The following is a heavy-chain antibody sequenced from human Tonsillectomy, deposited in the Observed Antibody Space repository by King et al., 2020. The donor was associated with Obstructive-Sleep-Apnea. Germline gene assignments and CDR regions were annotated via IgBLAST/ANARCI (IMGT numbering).Heavy chain of an antibody. CDR2: ISWNSGSI. Sequence: VQLVESGGGLVEPGRSLRLSCAASGFTFDDYGMHWVRQAPGKGLEWVSCISWNSGSIAYADSVKGRFTISRDNAKNSLYLQMDSLRPEDTALYYCARVGYSRSWYWGQGTLVTVSS. J-gene: IGHJ4*02. D-gene: IGHD6-13*01. CDR1: GFTFDDYG. CDR3: ARVGYSRSWY. V-gene: IGHV3-9*01.